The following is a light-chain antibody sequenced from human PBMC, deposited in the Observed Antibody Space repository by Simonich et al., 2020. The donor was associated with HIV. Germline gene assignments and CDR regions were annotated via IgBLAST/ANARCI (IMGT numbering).Light chain of an antibody. V-gene: IGKV3-15*01. CDR2: GAS. CDR1: QSVSSN. J-gene: IGKJ2*01. Sequence: EIVLTQSPGTLSLSPGERATLSCRASQSVSSNYLAWYQQKPGQAPRLLIYGASSRATGSPARFSGSGSGTEFTLTISSMQSEDFAVYCCQQYNNWPPYTFGQGTKLEIK. CDR3: QQYNNWPPYT.